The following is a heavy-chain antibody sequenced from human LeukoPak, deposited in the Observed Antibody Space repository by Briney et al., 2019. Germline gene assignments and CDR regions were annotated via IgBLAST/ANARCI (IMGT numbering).Heavy chain of an antibody. V-gene: IGHV3-23*01. Sequence: GGSLRLSCAASGFTFSSYAMSWVRQAPGKGLEWVSAISGSGGSTYYADSVKGRFTISRDNSKNTLYLQVNSLRAEDTAVYYCAKDPFGGSWYYFDYWGQGTLVTVSS. CDR1: GFTFSSYA. J-gene: IGHJ4*02. CDR3: AKDPFGGSWYYFDY. CDR2: ISGSGGST. D-gene: IGHD2-15*01.